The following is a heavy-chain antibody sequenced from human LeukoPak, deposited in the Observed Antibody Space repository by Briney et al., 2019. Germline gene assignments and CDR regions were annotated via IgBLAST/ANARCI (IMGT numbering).Heavy chain of an antibody. D-gene: IGHD3-10*01. Sequence: SETLSLTCTVSGGSISSSSYYWGWIRQPPGKGLEWIGSIYYSGSTYYNPSLKSRVTISVDTSKNQFSLKLSSVTAADTAVYYCATLWFGEPHSDYWGQGTLVTVSS. CDR2: IYYSGST. CDR1: GGSISSSSYY. CDR3: ATLWFGEPHSDY. J-gene: IGHJ4*02. V-gene: IGHV4-39*01.